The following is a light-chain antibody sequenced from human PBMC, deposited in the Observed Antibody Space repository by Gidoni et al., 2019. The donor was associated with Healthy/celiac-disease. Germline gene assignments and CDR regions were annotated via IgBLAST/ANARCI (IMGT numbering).Light chain of an antibody. CDR2: GAS. J-gene: IGKJ5*01. CDR1: QSVSSSY. CDR3: QQYGSSPLIT. V-gene: IGKV3-20*01. Sequence: IVLTQSPGTLSLSPGERATLSCRASQSVSSSYLAWYQQKPGQAPRLLIYGASSRATGIPDRFSGSGSGTDCTLTISRLEPEDFAVYYCQQYGSSPLITFGQGTQLEIK.